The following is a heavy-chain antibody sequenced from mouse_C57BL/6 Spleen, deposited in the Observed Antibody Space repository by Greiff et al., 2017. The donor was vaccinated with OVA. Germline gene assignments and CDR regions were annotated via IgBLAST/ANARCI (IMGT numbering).Heavy chain of an antibody. Sequence: VQLQQPGAELVMPGASVKLSCKASGYTFTSYWMHWVKQRPGQGLEWIGEIDPSASYTNYNQKFKGKSTLTVDKSSSTAYMQLSSLTSEDSAVYYCARGPFTTVVATEAMDYWGQGTSVTVSS. CDR2: IDPSASYT. J-gene: IGHJ4*01. V-gene: IGHV1-69*01. CDR1: GYTFTSYW. CDR3: ARGPFTTVVATEAMDY. D-gene: IGHD1-1*01.